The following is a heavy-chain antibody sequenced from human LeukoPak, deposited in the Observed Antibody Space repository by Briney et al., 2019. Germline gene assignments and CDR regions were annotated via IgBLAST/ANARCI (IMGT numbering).Heavy chain of an antibody. CDR3: ARVGKVGATRRWFDP. CDR1: GYTFTGYY. CDR2: INPNSSGT. V-gene: IGHV1-2*02. D-gene: IGHD1-26*01. Sequence: ASVKVSCKASGYTFTGYYMHWVRQAPGQGLEWMGWINPNSSGTNYAQKFQGRVTMTRDTSISTAYMELSRLRSDDTAVYYCARVGKVGATRRWFDPWGQGTLVTVSS. J-gene: IGHJ5*02.